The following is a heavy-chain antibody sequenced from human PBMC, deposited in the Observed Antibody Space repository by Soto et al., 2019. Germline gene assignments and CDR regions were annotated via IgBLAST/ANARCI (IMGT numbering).Heavy chain of an antibody. J-gene: IGHJ6*02. Sequence: PSETLSLTSTVSGGSISSGGYYWVWIRQHPWRGLEGIGYIYYSGSTYYNPPLKSRVTISVDTSKNQFSLKLSSVTAADTAVYYCAREPPPFSASYYYYYGMDVWGQGTTVTVS. CDR1: GGSISSGGYY. CDR3: AREPPPFSASYYYYYGMDV. V-gene: IGHV4-31*03. CDR2: IYYSGST.